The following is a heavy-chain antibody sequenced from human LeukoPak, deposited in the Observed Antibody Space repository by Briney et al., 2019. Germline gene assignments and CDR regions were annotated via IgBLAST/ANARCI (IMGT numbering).Heavy chain of an antibody. J-gene: IGHJ5*02. CDR3: ARSMATGSSWYVAWFDP. D-gene: IGHD6-13*01. CDR2: IKQDGSEK. V-gene: IGHV3-7*01. CDR1: GFAFSSYW. Sequence: GGSLRLSCAASGFAFSSYWMSWVRQAPGKGLEWVANIKQDGSEKYYVDSVKGRFTISRDNAQNSLYLQMNSLRAEDTAMYYCARSMATGSSWYVAWFDPWGQGTLVTVSS.